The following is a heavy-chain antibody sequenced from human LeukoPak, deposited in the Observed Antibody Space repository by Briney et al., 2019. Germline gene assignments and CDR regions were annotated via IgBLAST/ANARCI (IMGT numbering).Heavy chain of an antibody. V-gene: IGHV1-69*05. CDR2: IIPIFGTA. CDR1: GGTFSSYA. CDR3: AIAAAGPPPYYYYYMDV. Sequence: SVKVSCKASGGTFSSYAISWVRQAPGQGLEWMGGIIPIFGTANYAQKFQGRVTITTDESASTAYMELSSLRSEDTAVYYCAIAAAGPPPYYYYYMDVWGKGTTVTVSS. J-gene: IGHJ6*03. D-gene: IGHD6-13*01.